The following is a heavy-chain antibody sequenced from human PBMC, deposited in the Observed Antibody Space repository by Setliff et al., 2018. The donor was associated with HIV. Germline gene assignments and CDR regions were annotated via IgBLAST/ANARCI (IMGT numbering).Heavy chain of an antibody. J-gene: IGHJ4*02. D-gene: IGHD3-10*01. Sequence: LRLSCAASGFTFSNAWMNWVRQAPGKGLEWVGRIKSKTDGGTTDYAAPVKGRFTISRHDSKNTLYLQMNGLKTEDTAVYYCTTDLGIWFGELLPFDYWGQGTLVTVSS. CDR3: TTDLGIWFGELLPFDY. CDR2: IKSKTDGGTT. V-gene: IGHV3-15*07. CDR1: GFTFSNAW.